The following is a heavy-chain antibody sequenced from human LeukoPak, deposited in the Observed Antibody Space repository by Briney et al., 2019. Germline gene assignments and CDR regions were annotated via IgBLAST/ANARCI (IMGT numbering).Heavy chain of an antibody. D-gene: IGHD3-22*01. CDR1: GGTFSSYA. J-gene: IGHJ4*02. CDR2: IIPIFGTA. CDR3: ARDLGYYYDSSGYYLY. V-gene: IGHV1-69*13. Sequence: GASVKVSCKASGGTFSSYAISWVRQAPGQGLEWMGGIIPIFGTANYAQKFQGRVTITADESTSTAYMELSSLRSEDTAVYYCARDLGYYYDSSGYYLYWGQGTLVTVSS.